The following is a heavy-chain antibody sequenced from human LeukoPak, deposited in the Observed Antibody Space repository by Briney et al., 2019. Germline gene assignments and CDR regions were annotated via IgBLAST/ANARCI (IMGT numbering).Heavy chain of an antibody. CDR3: AKDYGDSYYYYYYMDV. V-gene: IGHV3-30*02. Sequence: GGSLRLSCAASGFTFSSYGMHRVRQAPGKGLEWVSFIRYDGSNEYYADSVKGRFTISRDNSKNTLYLQMNSLRAEDTAVYYCAKDYGDSYYYYYYMDVWGKGTTVTISS. CDR2: IRYDGSNE. D-gene: IGHD4-17*01. J-gene: IGHJ6*03. CDR1: GFTFSSYG.